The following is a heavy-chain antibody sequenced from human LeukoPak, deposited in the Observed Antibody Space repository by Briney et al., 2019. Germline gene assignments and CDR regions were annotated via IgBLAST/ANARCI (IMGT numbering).Heavy chain of an antibody. V-gene: IGHV3-21*01. CDR2: ISSSSSYI. Sequence: GGSLRLSCAASGFTFSSYSMNWVRQAPGKGLEWVSSISSSSSYIYYADSVKGRFTISRDNAKNSLYLQMNSLRAEDTAVYYCARDLDDYVWGSYRYTGSFDYWGQGTLVTVSS. CDR3: ARDLDDYVWGSYRYTGSFDY. J-gene: IGHJ4*02. D-gene: IGHD3-16*02. CDR1: GFTFSSYS.